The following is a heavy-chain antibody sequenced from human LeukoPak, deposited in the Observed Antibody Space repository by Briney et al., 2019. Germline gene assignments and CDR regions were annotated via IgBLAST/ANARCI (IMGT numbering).Heavy chain of an antibody. CDR2: IIPILGIA. CDR3: ASLPLGIAAAGTDY. J-gene: IGHJ4*02. V-gene: IGHV1-69*02. CDR1: GGTFSSYT. Sequence: ASVKVSCKXSGGTFSSYTISWVRQAPGQGLEWMGRIIPILGIANYAQKFQGRVTITADKSTSTAYMELSSLRSEDTAVYYCASLPLGIAAAGTDYWGRGTLVTVSS. D-gene: IGHD6-13*01.